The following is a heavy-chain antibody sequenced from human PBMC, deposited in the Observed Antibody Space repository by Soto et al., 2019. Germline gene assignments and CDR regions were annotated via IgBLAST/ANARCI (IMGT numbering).Heavy chain of an antibody. D-gene: IGHD6-19*01. CDR2: INHSGST. J-gene: IGHJ4*02. Sequence: PSETLSLTCAVYGGSFTGYYWTWIRQPPGKGLEWIGEINHSGSTNYNPSLKSRVTISVDKSKNQFSLKLSSVTAADSAVYYCARGLIRGIAVAGTRGQGTLVTVSS. CDR1: GGSFTGYY. CDR3: ARGLIRGIAVAGT. V-gene: IGHV4-34*01.